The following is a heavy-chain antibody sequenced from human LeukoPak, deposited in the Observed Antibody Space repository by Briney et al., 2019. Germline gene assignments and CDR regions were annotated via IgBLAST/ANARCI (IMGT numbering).Heavy chain of an antibody. CDR1: GFTFSSYA. J-gene: IGHJ4*02. D-gene: IGHD3-10*01. CDR2: ISGSGGST. V-gene: IGHV3-23*01. Sequence: GGSLRLSCAASGFTFSSYAMSWVRQAPGKGLEWVSAISGSGGSTYYADSVKGRITISRDNSKNTLYLQMNSLRAEDTAVYYCAKDEHYYGSGTFDYWGQGTLVTVSS. CDR3: AKDEHYYGSGTFDY.